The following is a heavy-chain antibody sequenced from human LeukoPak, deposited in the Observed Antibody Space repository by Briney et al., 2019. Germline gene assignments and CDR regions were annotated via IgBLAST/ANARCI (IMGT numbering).Heavy chain of an antibody. V-gene: IGHV1-69-2*01. CDR1: GGTFNSDT. D-gene: IGHD6-13*01. Sequence: ASVKVSCKASGGTFNSDTINWVRQAPGKGLEWMGLVDPEDGETIYAEKFQGRVTITADTSTDTAYMELSSLRSEDTAVYYCAKSARYSTSDYWGQGTLVTVSS. CDR2: VDPEDGET. CDR3: AKSARYSTSDY. J-gene: IGHJ4*02.